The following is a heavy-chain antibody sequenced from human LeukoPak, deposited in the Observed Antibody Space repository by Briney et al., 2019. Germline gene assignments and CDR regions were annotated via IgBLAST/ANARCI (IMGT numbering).Heavy chain of an antibody. CDR2: IRYDGSNK. J-gene: IGHJ4*02. D-gene: IGHD3-10*01. V-gene: IGHV3-30*02. Sequence: GGSLRLSCAASGFTFSNYGMHWVRQAPGKGLEWVAFIRYDGSNKYYADSVKGRFTISRDNSKNTLYLQMNSLRAEDTAVYYCAKPFSFYGSGSYSPFDYWGQGTLVTVSS. CDR1: GFTFSNYG. CDR3: AKPFSFYGSGSYSPFDY.